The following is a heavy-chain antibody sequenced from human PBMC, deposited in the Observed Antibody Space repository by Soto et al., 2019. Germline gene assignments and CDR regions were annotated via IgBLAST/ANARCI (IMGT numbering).Heavy chain of an antibody. J-gene: IGHJ6*02. CDR1: GFTLSGHA. V-gene: IGHV3-23*01. D-gene: IGHD4-4*01. Sequence: LRLSCAASGFTLSGHAMKWVRQAPGKGLEWVSGISGSGISTYYTDSVKGRFTVSRDNSKNTVFLQMNSLRDEDTAVYYCVKPPVITASYYYYDMDVWGQGTTVTVSS. CDR3: VKPPVITASYYYYDMDV. CDR2: ISGSGIST.